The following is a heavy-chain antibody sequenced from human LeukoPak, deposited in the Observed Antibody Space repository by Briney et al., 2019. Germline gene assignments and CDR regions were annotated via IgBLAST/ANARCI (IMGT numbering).Heavy chain of an antibody. CDR1: GGSISSYY. CDR3: ARGYSYGYVDY. V-gene: IGHV4-59*01. CDR2: IYYSGST. D-gene: IGHD5-18*01. Sequence: PSETLSLACTVPGGSISSYYWSWIRQPPGKGLEWIGYIYYSGSTNYNPSLKSRVTISVDTSKNQFSLKLSSVTAADTAVYYCARGYSYGYVDYWGQGTLVTVSS. J-gene: IGHJ4*02.